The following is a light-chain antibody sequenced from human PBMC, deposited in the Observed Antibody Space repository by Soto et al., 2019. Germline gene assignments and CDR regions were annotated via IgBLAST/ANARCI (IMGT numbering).Light chain of an antibody. Sequence: QSALTQPASVSGSPGQSITISCTGTSSDVGGYNFVSWYQQHPGKAPRLMIFDVDNRPSGVSTRISGSKSGNTASLTISGLQAEDEADYYCCSYSGSSTIVVFGGGTKLTVL. CDR3: CSYSGSSTIVV. J-gene: IGLJ2*01. CDR1: SSDVGGYNF. CDR2: DVD. V-gene: IGLV2-14*03.